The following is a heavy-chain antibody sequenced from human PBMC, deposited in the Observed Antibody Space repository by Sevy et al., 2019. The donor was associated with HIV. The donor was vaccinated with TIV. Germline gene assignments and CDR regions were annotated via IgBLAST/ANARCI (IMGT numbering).Heavy chain of an antibody. CDR2: IIPIFGTA. D-gene: IGHD6-19*01. CDR3: ARTQESSGWYGFGYFDY. J-gene: IGHJ4*02. Sequence: ASVKVSCKASGGTFGSYAISWVRQAPGQGLEWMGGIIPIFGTANYAQKFQGRVTITADESTSTAYMELSSLRSEDTAVYYCARTQESSGWYGFGYFDYWGQGTLVTVSS. CDR1: GGTFGSYA. V-gene: IGHV1-69*13.